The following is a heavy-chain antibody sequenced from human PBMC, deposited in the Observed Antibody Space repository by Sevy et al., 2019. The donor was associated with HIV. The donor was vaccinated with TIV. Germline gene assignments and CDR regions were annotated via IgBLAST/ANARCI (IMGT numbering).Heavy chain of an antibody. V-gene: IGHV3-23*01. Sequence: GGSLRLSCAASGFTFSSYAMSWVRQAPGKGLEWVSAISGSGGSTYYADSVKGRFTISRDNSKNWLYLQMNSLRVEDTAVYYCAKDEGIVATPYNWFDPWGQGTLVTVSS. CDR1: GFTFSSYA. D-gene: IGHD5-12*01. CDR3: AKDEGIVATPYNWFDP. J-gene: IGHJ5*02. CDR2: ISGSGGST.